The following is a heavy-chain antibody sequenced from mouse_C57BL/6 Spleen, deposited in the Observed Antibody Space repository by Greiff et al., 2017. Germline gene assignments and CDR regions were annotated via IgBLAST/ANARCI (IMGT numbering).Heavy chain of an antibody. CDR2: ISSGSSTI. D-gene: IGHD1-1*01. Sequence: EVKLMESGGGLVKPGGSLKLSCAASGFSFSDYGMHWVRQAPEKGLAWVAYISSGSSTISYADTVTGRFTISKDNAKNTLFLQMTSLRSEDTAMYYCARERTVVAPGAMDYWGQGTSVTGSS. CDR3: ARERTVVAPGAMDY. CDR1: GFSFSDYG. V-gene: IGHV5-17*01. J-gene: IGHJ4*01.